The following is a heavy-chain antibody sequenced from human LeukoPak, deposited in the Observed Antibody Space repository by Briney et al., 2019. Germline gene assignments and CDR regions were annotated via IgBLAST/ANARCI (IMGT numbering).Heavy chain of an antibody. CDR1: GYTLTSYD. V-gene: IGHV1-8*01. CDR3: ARGNTLVRGVMGY. CDR2: MKPNRGNT. Sequence: ASGKVSCNPSGYTLTSYDINWVRHATGQGHEWMGWMKPNRGNTGYAQKFLCRVTMGRNTSISTANMELSSLRSEDTAVYYCARGNTLVRGVMGYWGQGTLVTVSS. J-gene: IGHJ4*02. D-gene: IGHD3-10*01.